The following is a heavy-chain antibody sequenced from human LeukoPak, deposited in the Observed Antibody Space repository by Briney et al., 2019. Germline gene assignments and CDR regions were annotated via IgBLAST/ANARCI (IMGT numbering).Heavy chain of an antibody. CDR1: GFTFRNYA. D-gene: IGHD6-19*01. CDR3: ARAPGYSSGPWDY. J-gene: IGHJ4*02. Sequence: GGSLRLSCTASGFTFRNYAMHWVRQTPGKGLEWVAVISFDGSEAFYADSVRGRFTISRDNSKDTVYMEMNSLRAEDTAVYYCARAPGYSSGPWDYWGQGTLVTVSS. CDR2: ISFDGSEA. V-gene: IGHV3-30-3*01.